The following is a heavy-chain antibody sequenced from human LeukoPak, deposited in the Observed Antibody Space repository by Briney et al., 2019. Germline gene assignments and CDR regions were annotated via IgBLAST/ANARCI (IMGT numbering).Heavy chain of an antibody. V-gene: IGHV1-18*01. D-gene: IGHD3-9*01. CDR3: VRDQYLNVMTGFDD. Sequence: ASVMVSCKASGYMFNIYGISWVRQAPGQGLEWMAWTSVNNGDTKYGQKFQGRVTVTTDTSTSTVYLELRRLRPDDTAVYYCVRDQYLNVMTGFDDWGQGTLVTVSS. CDR2: TSVNNGDT. CDR1: GYMFNIYG. J-gene: IGHJ4*02.